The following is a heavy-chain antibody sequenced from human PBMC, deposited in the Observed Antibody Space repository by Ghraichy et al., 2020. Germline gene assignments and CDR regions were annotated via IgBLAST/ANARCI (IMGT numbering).Heavy chain of an antibody. D-gene: IGHD6-19*01. V-gene: IGHV3-21*01. J-gene: IGHJ4*02. Sequence: GGSLRLSCAASGFTFSSYSMNWVRQAPGKGLEWVSSISSSSSYIYYADSVKGRFTISRDNAKNSLYLQMNSLRAEDTAVYYCARGGSAVAGEFDYWGQGTLVTVSS. CDR3: ARGGSAVAGEFDY. CDR1: GFTFSSYS. CDR2: ISSSSSYI.